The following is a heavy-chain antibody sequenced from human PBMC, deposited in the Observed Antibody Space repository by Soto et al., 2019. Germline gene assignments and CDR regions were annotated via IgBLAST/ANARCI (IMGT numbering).Heavy chain of an antibody. J-gene: IGHJ4*02. CDR1: GYTFTSYA. CDR3: ARSSVAARTGFDY. V-gene: IGHV1-3*01. D-gene: IGHD6-6*01. Sequence: ASVKVSCKASGYTFTSYAMHWVRQAPGQRLEWMGWINAGNGNTKYSQKFQGRVTITRDTSASTAYMELSSLRSEDTAVYYCARSSVAARTGFDYGGQGTLVTVSS. CDR2: INAGNGNT.